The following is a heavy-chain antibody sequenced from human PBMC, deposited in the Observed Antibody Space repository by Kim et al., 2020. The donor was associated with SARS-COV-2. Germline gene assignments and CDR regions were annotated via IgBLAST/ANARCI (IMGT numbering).Heavy chain of an antibody. CDR3: AKDLFGTIDY. Sequence: GGSLRLSCAASGFTFSSYGMHWVRQAPGKGLEWVAVISYDGSNKYYADSVKGRFTISRDNSKNTLYLQMTSLRAEDTAVYYCAKDLFGTIDYWGQGTLVTVSS. CDR2: ISYDGSNK. D-gene: IGHD2-21*01. J-gene: IGHJ4*02. CDR1: GFTFSSYG. V-gene: IGHV3-30*18.